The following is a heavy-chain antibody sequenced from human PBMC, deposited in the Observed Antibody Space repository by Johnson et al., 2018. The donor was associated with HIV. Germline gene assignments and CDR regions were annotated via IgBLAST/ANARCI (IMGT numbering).Heavy chain of an antibody. Sequence: VQLVESGGGLVKPGGSLRLSCAASGFTFSNAWMNWVRQAPGKGLEWVGRIKSKTDGGTTDYAAHVKGRFTIYRDNSKSTLYLQMNSLRDEDTSVYYCAKNKSGRYYDISVYSLDDSFDILCQVTMVTVSS. CDR3: AKNKSGRYYDISVYSLDDSFDI. J-gene: IGHJ3*02. V-gene: IGHV3-15*01. D-gene: IGHD3-22*01. CDR2: IKSKTDGGTT. CDR1: GFTFSNAW.